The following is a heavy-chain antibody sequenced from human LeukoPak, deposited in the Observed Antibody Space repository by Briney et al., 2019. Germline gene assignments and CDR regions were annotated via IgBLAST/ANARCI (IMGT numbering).Heavy chain of an antibody. V-gene: IGHV4-59*12. CDR1: GGSISSYY. CDR2: IYYSGST. D-gene: IGHD4-17*01. CDR3: ARGCPTVTTHGNWFDP. J-gene: IGHJ5*02. Sequence: SETLSLTCTVSGGSISSYYWSWIRQPPGEGLEWIGYIYYSGSTNYNPSLKSRVTISVDTSKNQFSLKLSSVTAADTAVYYCARGCPTVTTHGNWFDPWAREPWSPSPQ.